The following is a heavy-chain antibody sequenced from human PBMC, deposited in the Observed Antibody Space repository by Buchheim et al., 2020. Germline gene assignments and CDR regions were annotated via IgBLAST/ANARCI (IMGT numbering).Heavy chain of an antibody. D-gene: IGHD2-21*01. J-gene: IGHJ4*02. Sequence: QVQLQESGPGLVKPSQTLSLTCTVSGGSISSGSYYWSWIRQPAGKGLEWIGRIYTSGSTNYNPSLKSRVTIPVDTSKNQFSLKLSSVTAADTAVYYCARAPKTIRYFDYWGQGTL. CDR3: ARAPKTIRYFDY. CDR2: IYTSGST. CDR1: GGSISSGSYY. V-gene: IGHV4-61*02.